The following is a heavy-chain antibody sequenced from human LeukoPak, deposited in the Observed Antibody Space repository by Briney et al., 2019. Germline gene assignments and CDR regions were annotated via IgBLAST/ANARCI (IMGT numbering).Heavy chain of an antibody. CDR1: GYTFTGYY. CDR3: ARKSWNYGQSFDY. V-gene: IGHV1-2*02. D-gene: IGHD1-7*01. J-gene: IGHJ4*02. Sequence: ASVKVSCTASGYTFTGYYMHWVRQAPGQGLEWMGWINPNSGGTNYAQKFQGRVTMTRDTSVSTAYMELSRLRSDDTAVYYCARKSWNYGQSFDYWGQGTLVTVSS. CDR2: INPNSGGT.